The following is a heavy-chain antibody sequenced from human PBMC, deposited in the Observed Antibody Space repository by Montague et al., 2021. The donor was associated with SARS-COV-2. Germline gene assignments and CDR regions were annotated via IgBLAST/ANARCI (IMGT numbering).Heavy chain of an antibody. CDR1: GFTFNSYT. V-gene: IGHV3-21*06. J-gene: IGHJ4*02. CDR3: ARWRWQLSDFDY. Sequence: SLRLSCAASGFTFNSYTMNWVRQAPGKGLEWVSSISSSGADIYYAPSLKGRFTISRDNARNSLFLQMNSLRADDTALYYCARWRWQLSDFDYWGQGTLVTVSS. CDR2: ISSSGADI. D-gene: IGHD5-24*01.